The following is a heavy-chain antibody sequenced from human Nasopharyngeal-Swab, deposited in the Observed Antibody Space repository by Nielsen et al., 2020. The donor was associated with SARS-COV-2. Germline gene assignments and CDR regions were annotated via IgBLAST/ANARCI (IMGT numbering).Heavy chain of an antibody. V-gene: IGHV1-2*02. J-gene: IGHJ3*02. D-gene: IGHD6-19*01. CDR3: ARGSAVAGLGMRDAFDI. Sequence: ASVKVSCKASGYTFTGYYMHWVGQAPGQGLEWMGWINHNSGGTNYAQKFQGRVTMNRDTSISTAYMELSRLRSDDTAVYYCARGSAVAGLGMRDAFDIWGQGTMVTVSS. CDR2: INHNSGGT. CDR1: GYTFTGYY.